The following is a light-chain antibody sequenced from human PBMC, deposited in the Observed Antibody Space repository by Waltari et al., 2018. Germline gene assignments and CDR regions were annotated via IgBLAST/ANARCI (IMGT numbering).Light chain of an antibody. CDR2: AAS. V-gene: IGKV1-8*01. CDR1: QGISSY. CDR3: QQYYSYPRT. J-gene: IGKJ1*01. Sequence: AIRMTQSPSSLSASTGDRVTITCRASQGISSYLAWYQQKPGKAPKLLIYAASTFQNWVPSRVSGSGSGTDFTLTISCLQSEDFATYYCQQYYSYPRTFGQGTKVEIK.